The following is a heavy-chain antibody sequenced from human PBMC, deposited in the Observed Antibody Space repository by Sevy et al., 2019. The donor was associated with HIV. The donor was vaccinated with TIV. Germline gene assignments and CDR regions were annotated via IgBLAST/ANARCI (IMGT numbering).Heavy chain of an antibody. Sequence: SETLSLTCTVSGGSISSYYWSWIRQPAGKGLEWIGRIYTSGSTNYNPSLKSRVTMSVDTSKNQFSLKLSSVTAADTDVYYCARDTRNSSSWYVGFDVGFDYWGQGTLVTVSS. J-gene: IGHJ4*02. CDR3: ARDTRNSSSWYVGFDVGFDY. V-gene: IGHV4-4*07. CDR1: GGSISSYY. CDR2: IYTSGST. D-gene: IGHD6-13*01.